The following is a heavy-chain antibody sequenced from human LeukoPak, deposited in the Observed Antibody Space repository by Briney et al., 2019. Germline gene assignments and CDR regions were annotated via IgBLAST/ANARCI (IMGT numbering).Heavy chain of an antibody. J-gene: IGHJ4*02. V-gene: IGHV4-38-2*02. D-gene: IGHD2-15*01. CDR1: GYSISSGYY. CDR2: IYHSGST. CDR3: ARTGSWPN. Sequence: SETLSLTCTVSGYSISSGYYWGWILQPPGKGLEWIGSIYHSGSTYYNPSLKSRVTISVDTSKNQFSLKLSSVTAADTAVYYCARTGSWPNWGQGTLVTVSS.